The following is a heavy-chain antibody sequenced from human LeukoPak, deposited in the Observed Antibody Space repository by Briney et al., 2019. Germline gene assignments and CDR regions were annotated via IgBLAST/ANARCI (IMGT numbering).Heavy chain of an antibody. CDR3: AKEVTPNVGPAVEY. CDR2: ISYDGSVQ. J-gene: IGHJ4*02. V-gene: IGHV3-30*18. D-gene: IGHD2-21*02. Sequence: GGSLTLSCAASGFTFSDYGMHWARPAPGKGLAWVAVISYDGSVQFYGDSVKGRFTISRDNSKNTLHLQMESLGVEDTALYYCAKEVTPNVGPAVEYWGQGTLVTVSS. CDR1: GFTFSDYG.